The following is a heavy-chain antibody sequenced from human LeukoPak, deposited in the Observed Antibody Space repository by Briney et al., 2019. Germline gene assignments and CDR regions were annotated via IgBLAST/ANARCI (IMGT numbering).Heavy chain of an antibody. CDR1: GGTFSSYA. CDR3: ARDLGYSSGWQDYYYYYYMDV. V-gene: IGHV1-69*06. J-gene: IGHJ6*03. CDR2: IIPIFGTA. D-gene: IGHD6-19*01. Sequence: ASVKVSCKASGGTFSSYAISWVRQAPGQGLEWMGGIIPIFGTANYAQKFQGRVTITADKSTSTAYMELSSLRSEDTAVYYCARDLGYSSGWQDYYYYYYMDVWGKGTTVTISS.